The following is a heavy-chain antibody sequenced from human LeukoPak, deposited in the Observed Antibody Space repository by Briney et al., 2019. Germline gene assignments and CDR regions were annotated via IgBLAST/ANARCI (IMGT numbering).Heavy chain of an antibody. CDR3: AKGGYSGYDLDY. CDR1: GFTFNSYG. D-gene: IGHD5-12*01. V-gene: IGHV3-30*18. Sequence: GGSLRLSFSASGFTFNSYGMHWVRQAPGKGLEWVAVISYDGSNKYYADSVKGRFTISRDNSKNTLYLQMNSLRAEDTAVYYCAKGGYSGYDLDYWGQGTLVTVSS. J-gene: IGHJ4*02. CDR2: ISYDGSNK.